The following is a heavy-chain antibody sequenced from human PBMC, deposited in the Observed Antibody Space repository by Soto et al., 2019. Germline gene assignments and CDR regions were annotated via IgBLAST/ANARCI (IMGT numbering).Heavy chain of an antibody. D-gene: IGHD2-15*01. CDR2: ISGSGGDT. Sequence: HPGGSLRLSYVASGLTFTNYAMNWVRQAPEKGLEWVSGISGSGGDTHYADSVKGRFTISRDNHRNTLYLQMNSLRVEDTAVYSCVKGSKAASSHYIDAWGEGATVTVPS. CDR1: GLTFTNYA. J-gene: IGHJ6*03. CDR3: VKGSKAASSHYIDA. V-gene: IGHV3-23*01.